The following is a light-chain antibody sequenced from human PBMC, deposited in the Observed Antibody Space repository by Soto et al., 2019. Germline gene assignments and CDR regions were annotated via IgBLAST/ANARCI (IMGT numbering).Light chain of an antibody. CDR3: QQFNTYPFT. J-gene: IGKJ3*01. V-gene: IGKV1-13*02. CDR2: EAS. CDR1: QGISSA. Sequence: AIQLTQSPSSLSAAVGDRVTITCRASQGISSALAWYQQKPGKAPNLLIYEASSLESGVPSRFSGSGSGTDFTLTISSLQPEDFATDYCQQFNTYPFTFGPGTKVDIK.